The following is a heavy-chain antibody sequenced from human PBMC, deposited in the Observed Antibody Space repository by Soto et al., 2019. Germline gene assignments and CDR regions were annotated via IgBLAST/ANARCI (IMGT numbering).Heavy chain of an antibody. CDR1: CYTFTSYG. CDR3: ARVFSRFGRCSSTSCYDY. V-gene: IGHV1-18*01. CDR2: ISAYNGNT. J-gene: IGHJ4*02. D-gene: IGHD2-2*01. Sequence: ASVNVSCKASCYTFTSYGISWVRQAPGQGLEWMGWISAYNGNTNYAQKLQGRVTMTTDTSTSTAYMELRSLRSDDTAVYYCARVFSRFGRCSSTSCYDYWGQGTLVTVSS.